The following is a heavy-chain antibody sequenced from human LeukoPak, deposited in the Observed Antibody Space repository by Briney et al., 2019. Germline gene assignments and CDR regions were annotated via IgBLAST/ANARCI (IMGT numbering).Heavy chain of an antibody. D-gene: IGHD3-22*01. CDR2: IYGSGST. Sequence: SETLSLTCTASGGSFSSYYWSWIRQAAGKGLEWIGRIYGSGSTTYNPSLKSRVTMSVDTSKNQSCLKLSSITAADTAGYCFARTISNDDNSGYYYWGQRTLGTLSS. CDR1: GGSFSSYY. V-gene: IGHV4-4*07. J-gene: IGHJ4*02. CDR3: ARTISNDDNSGYYY.